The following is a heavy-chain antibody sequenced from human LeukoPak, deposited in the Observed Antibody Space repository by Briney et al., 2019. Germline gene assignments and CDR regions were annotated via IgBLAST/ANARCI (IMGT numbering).Heavy chain of an antibody. V-gene: IGHV4-34*01. CDR3: ARGPPSVAATPFDY. CDR2: INHSGST. Sequence: SETLSLTCAVCGGSFSGYYWSWIRQPPGKGLEWIGEINHSGSTNYNPSLKSRVTISVDTSKNQFSLKLSSVTAADTAVYYCARGPPSVAATPFDYWGQGTLVTVSS. CDR1: GGSFSGYY. D-gene: IGHD2-15*01. J-gene: IGHJ4*02.